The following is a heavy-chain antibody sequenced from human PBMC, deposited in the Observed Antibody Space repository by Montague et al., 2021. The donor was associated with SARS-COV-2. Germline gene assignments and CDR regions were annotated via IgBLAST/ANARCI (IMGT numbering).Heavy chain of an antibody. CDR1: GLSLNTSGMC. J-gene: IGHJ6*02. V-gene: IGHV2-70*01. D-gene: IGHD1-1*01. CDR2: IDWDXDK. CDR3: ARINSDPLDYYYYGMDV. Sequence: PALVKPTQTLTLTCTFSGLSLNTSGMCVSWIRQPPGKALEWLALIDWDXDKYYSTSLKTRLTISKDTSKNQVVLTMTNMDPVDTATYYCARINSDPLDYYYYGMDVWGQGTTVTVSS.